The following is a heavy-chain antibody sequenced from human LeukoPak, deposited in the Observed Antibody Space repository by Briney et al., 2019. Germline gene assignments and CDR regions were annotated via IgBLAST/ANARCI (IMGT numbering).Heavy chain of an antibody. V-gene: IGHV3-23*01. CDR3: AKAWQVTGIDG. CDR2: ISGSGGGT. Sequence: GGTLTLSCAASGFTFSSYAMSWVRQAPGKGLEWVSAISGSGGGTYYADSVKGRFTITRDNSKNTLYLQKNSLRADDTAVYYCAKAWQVTGIDGWGQGTLVTVSS. CDR1: GFTFSSYA. D-gene: IGHD2-21*02. J-gene: IGHJ4*02.